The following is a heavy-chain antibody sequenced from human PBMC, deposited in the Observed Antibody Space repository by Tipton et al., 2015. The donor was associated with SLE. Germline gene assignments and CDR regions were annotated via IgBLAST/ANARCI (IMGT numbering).Heavy chain of an antibody. CDR2: IYYSGST. CDR3: ARLDKDDCGVDDVFDS. D-gene: IGHD2-21*02. Sequence: LRLSCTVSGGSISSTNYYWGWIRQPPGKGLEWIGSIYYSGSTYSNPSLKSRVTISVDTSKKQFSLKLTSVTAADTAVYYCARLDKDDCGVDDVFDSWGQGTMVSVSS. CDR1: GGSISSTNYY. V-gene: IGHV4-39*01. J-gene: IGHJ3*02.